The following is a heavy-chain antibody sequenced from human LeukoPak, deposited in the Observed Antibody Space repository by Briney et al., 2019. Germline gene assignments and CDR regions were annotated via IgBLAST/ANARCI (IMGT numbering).Heavy chain of an antibody. D-gene: IGHD1-26*01. J-gene: IGHJ3*02. CDR3: TRDPRGSYGPDAFDI. CDR1: GFTFGDYA. Sequence: GGSLRLSCTASGFTFGDYAMSWVRQAPGKGLEWVGFIRSKAYGGTTGYAASVKGRFTISRDDSKGIAYLQMNSLKTEDTAVYYCTRDPRGSYGPDAFDIWGQGTMVTVSS. CDR2: IRSKAYGGTT. V-gene: IGHV3-49*04.